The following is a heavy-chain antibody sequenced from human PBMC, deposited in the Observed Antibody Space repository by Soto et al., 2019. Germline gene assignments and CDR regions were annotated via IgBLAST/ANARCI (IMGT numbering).Heavy chain of an antibody. V-gene: IGHV4-59*11. D-gene: IGHD3-9*01. CDR3: ARVRTGYFDY. J-gene: IGHJ4*02. CDR1: GGAINDHY. CDR2: IYYNGNT. Sequence: SETLSLTCTLSGGAINDHYWSFIRQPPGKGLEWIGYIYYNGNTNYNPSLESRVTISVDRSRNQFSLRLTSLTAADTAVYYCARVRTGYFDYWGRGALLTVSS.